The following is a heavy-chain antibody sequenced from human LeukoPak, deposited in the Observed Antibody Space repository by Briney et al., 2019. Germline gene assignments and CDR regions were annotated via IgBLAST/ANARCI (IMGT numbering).Heavy chain of an antibody. V-gene: IGHV4-34*01. J-gene: IGHJ5*02. Sequence: SETLSLTCAVYGGSFSGYYWSWIRQPPGKGLEWIGEINHSGSTNYNPSLKSRVTISVDTSKNQFSLKLSSVTAADTAVYYCARHRRGSSTSFLLYNWFDPWGQGTLVTVSS. CDR2: INHSGST. D-gene: IGHD2-2*01. CDR3: ARHRRGSSTSFLLYNWFDP. CDR1: GGSFSGYY.